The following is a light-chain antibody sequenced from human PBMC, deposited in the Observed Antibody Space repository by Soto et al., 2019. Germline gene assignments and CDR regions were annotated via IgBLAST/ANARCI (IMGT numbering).Light chain of an antibody. CDR2: AAS. J-gene: IGKJ4*01. Sequence: AIRMTQSPSSFSASTGDRVTITCRASQGISSYLAWYQQKPGKAPKLLIYAASTLQSGVPSRFSGSGSGTDFTLTISCLQSEDFATHYCQQYYSYPWLTFGGGTKVDIK. CDR1: QGISSY. V-gene: IGKV1-8*01. CDR3: QQYYSYPWLT.